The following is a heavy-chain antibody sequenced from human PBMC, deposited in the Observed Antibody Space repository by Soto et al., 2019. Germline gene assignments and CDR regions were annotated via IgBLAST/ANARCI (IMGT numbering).Heavy chain of an antibody. CDR1: GYTFTSYA. J-gene: IGHJ5*02. V-gene: IGHV1-3*01. D-gene: IGHD2-21*01. CDR3: ARDLAHVIPAS. Sequence: QVQLVQSGAEVKKPGASVKVSCKAFGYTFTSYAIHWVRQAPGQRLEWMGWINAGNGNTKYSQKFQGRVTITRDTPASTANMGLTTLNSKDTAVYYCARDLAHVIPASWGQEPLVTVSS. CDR2: INAGNGNT.